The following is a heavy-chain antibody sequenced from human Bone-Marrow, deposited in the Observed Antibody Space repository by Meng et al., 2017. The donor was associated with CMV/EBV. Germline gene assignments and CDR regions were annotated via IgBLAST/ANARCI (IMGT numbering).Heavy chain of an antibody. CDR2: ISSSGSTI. J-gene: IGHJ3*02. Sequence: GGSLRLSCAASGFTFSSYEMNWVRQAPGKGLEWVSYISSSGSTIYYADSVKGRFTISRDNSKNSLYLQMNSLRTEDTALYYCAKEGGSYAFGAFDIWGQGTMVTVSS. D-gene: IGHD1-26*01. CDR3: AKEGGSYAFGAFDI. CDR1: GFTFSSYE. V-gene: IGHV3-48*03.